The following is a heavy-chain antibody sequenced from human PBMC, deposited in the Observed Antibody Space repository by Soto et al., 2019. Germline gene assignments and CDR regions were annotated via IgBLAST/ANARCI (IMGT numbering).Heavy chain of an antibody. CDR3: ATHLTEINYGKKAPKDVFDI. CDR1: ADSFSTYW. CDR2: IYPGDSGT. J-gene: IGHJ3*02. D-gene: IGHD3-10*01. V-gene: IGHV5-51*01. Sequence: GESLKISCTVYADSFSTYWIGWVRQMPGKGLEWMGVIYPGDSGTRYSPSFEGQVSISADKSTSTAYLQWDSLKASDTAIYYCATHLTEINYGKKAPKDVFDIGGQGILVTVSS.